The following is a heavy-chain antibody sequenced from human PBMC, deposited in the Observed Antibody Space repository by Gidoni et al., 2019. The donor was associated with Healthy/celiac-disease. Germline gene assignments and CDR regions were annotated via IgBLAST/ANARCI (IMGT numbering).Heavy chain of an antibody. D-gene: IGHD3-16*01. V-gene: IGHV4-34*01. Sequence: QVQLQQRRPGLLNPSETLSLPSAVYGGSFSGYYWGWISQPPGKGLEWIGEINHSGSTISVDTSKNQFSLKLSSVTAADAAVYYCARDLGEYYFDYWGRGTLVTVSS. CDR1: GGSFSGYY. CDR2: INHSG. J-gene: IGHJ4*02. CDR3: ARDLGEYYFDY.